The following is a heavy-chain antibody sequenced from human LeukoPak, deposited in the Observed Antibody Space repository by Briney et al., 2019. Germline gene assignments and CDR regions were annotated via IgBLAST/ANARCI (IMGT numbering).Heavy chain of an antibody. V-gene: IGHV4-34*01. CDR3: ARGGVFSHDAFDI. CDR1: GGSFSGYY. J-gene: IGHJ3*02. CDR2: INHSGST. Sequence: SETLSLTCAVYGGSFSGYYWSWIRQLPGKGLEWIGEINHSGSTNYNPSLKSRVTISVDTSKNQFSLELSSVTAADTAVYYCARGGVFSHDAFDIWGQGTMVTVSS. D-gene: IGHD3-10*01.